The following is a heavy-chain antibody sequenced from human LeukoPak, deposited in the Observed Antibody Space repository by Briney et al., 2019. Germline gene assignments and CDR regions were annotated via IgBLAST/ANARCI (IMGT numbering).Heavy chain of an antibody. Sequence: SETLSLTCAVYGGSFSGYYWSWIRQPPGKGLEWIGEINHSGSTNYNPSLKSRVTISVDTSKNQFSLKLSSVTAADTAVYYCARGRARYYDSSGYYCRYYFDYWGQGTLVTVSS. CDR2: INHSGST. CDR3: ARGRARYYDSSGYYCRYYFDY. J-gene: IGHJ4*02. D-gene: IGHD3-22*01. CDR1: GGSFSGYY. V-gene: IGHV4-34*01.